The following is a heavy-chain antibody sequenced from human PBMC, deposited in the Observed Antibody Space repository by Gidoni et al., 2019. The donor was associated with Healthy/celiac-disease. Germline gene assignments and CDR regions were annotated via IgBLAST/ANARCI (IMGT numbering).Heavy chain of an antibody. CDR3: ATAITFGGVIGLRWYFDL. J-gene: IGHJ2*01. CDR2: ISYDGSNK. D-gene: IGHD3-16*02. Sequence: QVQLVESGGGVVQPGRSLRLSCAASGFTFSSYAMHWVRQAPGKGLECVAVISYDGSNKYYADSVKGRFTISRDNSKNTLYLQMNSLRAEDTAVYYCATAITFGGVIGLRWYFDLWGRGTLVTVSS. V-gene: IGHV3-30*01. CDR1: GFTFSSYA.